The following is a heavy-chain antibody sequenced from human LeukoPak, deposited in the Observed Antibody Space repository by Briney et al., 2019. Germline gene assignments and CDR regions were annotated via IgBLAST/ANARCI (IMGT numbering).Heavy chain of an antibody. D-gene: IGHD2-2*01. V-gene: IGHV4-34*01. CDR2: INHSGST. CDR1: GGSFSGYY. CDR3: ARGRRYCSSTSCYHYYYYGMDV. J-gene: IGHJ6*02. Sequence: SETLSLTCAVYGGSFSGYYWSWIRHPPGKGLEWIGEINHSGSTNYNPSLKSRVTISVDTSKNQFSLKLSSVTAADTAVYYCARGRRYCSSTSCYHYYYYGMDVWGQGTTVTVSS.